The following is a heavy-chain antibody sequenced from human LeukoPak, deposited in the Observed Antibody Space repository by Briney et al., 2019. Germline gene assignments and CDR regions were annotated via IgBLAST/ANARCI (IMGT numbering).Heavy chain of an antibody. CDR2: IYYSGST. CDR1: GGSISSSSYY. D-gene: IGHD1-26*01. J-gene: IGHJ4*02. V-gene: IGHV4-39*01. CDR3: ARQSAGSYDY. Sequence: SQTLSLTCAVPGGSISSSSYYWGWIRQPPGKGLEWIGSIYYSGSTYYNPSLKSRVTISVDTSKNQFSLKLSSVTAADTAVYYCARQSAGSYDYWGQGTLVTVSS.